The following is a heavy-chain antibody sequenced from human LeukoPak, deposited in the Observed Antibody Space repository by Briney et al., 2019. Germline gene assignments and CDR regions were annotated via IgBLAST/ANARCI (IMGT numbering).Heavy chain of an antibody. D-gene: IGHD3-22*01. V-gene: IGHV3-49*04. J-gene: IGHJ3*02. Sequence: GGSLRLSCTASGFTFGDYAMSWVRQAPGKGLEWVGFIRSKAYGGTTEYAASVKGRFTISRDDSKSIAYLQMNSLKTEDTAVYYCTRDWIVVSHDAFGIWGQGTMVTVSS. CDR1: GFTFGDYA. CDR3: TRDWIVVSHDAFGI. CDR2: IRSKAYGGTT.